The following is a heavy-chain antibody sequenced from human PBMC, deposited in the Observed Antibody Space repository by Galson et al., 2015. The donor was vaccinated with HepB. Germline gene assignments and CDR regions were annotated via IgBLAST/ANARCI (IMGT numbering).Heavy chain of an antibody. V-gene: IGHV1-46*01. CDR2: INPNGGST. CDR1: GYTFTSYY. Sequence: SVKVSCKASGYTFTSYYMHWVRQAPGQGLEWMGIINPNGGSTSYAQKFQGRVTMTRDTSTSTVYMELSSLRSEDTAVYYCARIQRDYGDPFDYWGQGTLVTVSS. D-gene: IGHD4-17*01. J-gene: IGHJ4*02. CDR3: ARIQRDYGDPFDY.